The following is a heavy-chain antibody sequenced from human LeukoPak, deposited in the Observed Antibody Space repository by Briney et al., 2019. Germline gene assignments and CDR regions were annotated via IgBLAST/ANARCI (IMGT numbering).Heavy chain of an antibody. CDR3: ARVTADAFDI. Sequence: SETLSLTCGVSGGPFSDHYWSWIRQTPGKGLEWIGEINHSGSTNYNPSLKSRVTISVDTSKNQFSLKLSSVTAADTAVYYCARVTADAFDIWGQGTTVTVSS. V-gene: IGHV4-34*01. CDR2: INHSGST. CDR1: GGPFSDHY. J-gene: IGHJ3*02.